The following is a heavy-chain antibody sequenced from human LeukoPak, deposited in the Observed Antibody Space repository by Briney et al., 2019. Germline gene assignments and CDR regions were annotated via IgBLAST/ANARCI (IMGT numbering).Heavy chain of an antibody. V-gene: IGHV1-18*01. D-gene: IGHD3-10*01. Sequence: ASVKVSCKASGYTFTSYGISWVRQAPGQGLEWMGWISAYNGNTNYAQKFQGRVTMTTDTSTSTAYMELRSLRSDDTAVYYCASSHGSGSYYYIDYWGQGTLVTVSS. CDR1: GYTFTSYG. CDR2: ISAYNGNT. J-gene: IGHJ4*02. CDR3: ASSHGSGSYYYIDY.